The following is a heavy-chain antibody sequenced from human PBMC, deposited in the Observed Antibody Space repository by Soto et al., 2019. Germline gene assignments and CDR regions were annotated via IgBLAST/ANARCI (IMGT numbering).Heavy chain of an antibody. V-gene: IGHV4-59*01. CDR3: ARARCSGGSCYTSGTYYFDY. D-gene: IGHD2-15*01. Sequence: PSETLSLTCTVSGGSISSYYWSWIRQPPGKGLEWIGYIYYSGSTNYNPSLKSRVTIPVDTSKNQFSLKLSSVTAADTAVYYCARARCSGGSCYTSGTYYFDYWGQGTLVTVSS. J-gene: IGHJ4*02. CDR1: GGSISSYY. CDR2: IYYSGST.